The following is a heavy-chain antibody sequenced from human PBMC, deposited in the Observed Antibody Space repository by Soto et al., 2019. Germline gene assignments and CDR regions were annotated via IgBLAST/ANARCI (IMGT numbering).Heavy chain of an antibody. CDR1: GYTFTKYS. Sequence: QVQLVQSGAEVKKPGASVKVSCKASGYTFTKYSVAWVRQAPGQGLEWMGWISAYNGNTNYAQKLQGRVTMTTDTSTSTADMELRSLRSDDTAVYYCARRPWEKSDEFDIWGQGTMVTVSS. D-gene: IGHD1-26*01. CDR3: ARRPWEKSDEFDI. CDR2: ISAYNGNT. V-gene: IGHV1-18*04. J-gene: IGHJ3*02.